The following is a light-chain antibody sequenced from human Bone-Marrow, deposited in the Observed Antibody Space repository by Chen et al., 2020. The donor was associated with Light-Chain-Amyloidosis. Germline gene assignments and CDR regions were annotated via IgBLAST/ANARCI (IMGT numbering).Light chain of an antibody. V-gene: IGLV6-57*01. CDR1: SGNIATNY. CDR3: QSYQGSSQGV. J-gene: IGLJ3*02. CDR2: EDD. Sequence: NFMLTQPHSVSESPGKTVIISCTRSSGNIATNYVQWYQQRPGSSPTTVIYEDDQRPSGVPDRFYGSIDRSSNSASLTISGLKTEDEADYYCQSYQGSSQGVFGGGTKLTVL.